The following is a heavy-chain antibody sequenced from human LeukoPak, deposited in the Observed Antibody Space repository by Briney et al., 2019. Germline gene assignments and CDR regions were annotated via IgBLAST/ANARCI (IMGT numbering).Heavy chain of an antibody. CDR2: IYYSGST. V-gene: IGHV4-39*01. Sequence: SETLSLTCTVSGGSISSSSYYWGWIRQPPGKGLEWIGSIYYSGSTYYNPSLKSRVTISVDTSKNQFSLKLSSVTAADTAVYYCARYYYDSSVFDPWGQGTLVTVSS. D-gene: IGHD3-22*01. CDR1: GGSISSSSYY. CDR3: ARYYYDSSVFDP. J-gene: IGHJ5*02.